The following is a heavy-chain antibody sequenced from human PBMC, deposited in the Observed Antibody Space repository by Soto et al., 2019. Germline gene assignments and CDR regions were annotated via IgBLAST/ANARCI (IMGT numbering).Heavy chain of an antibody. J-gene: IGHJ4*02. CDR1: GFTFSSYS. CDR2: ISSSSSYI. D-gene: IGHD6-13*01. CDR3: AIEVLEYSSSWYPVGFDY. Sequence: GGSLRLSCAASGFTFSSYSMNWVRQAPGKGLEWVSSISSSSSYIYYEDSVKSRFTISRDNSKNTLYLQMNSLRAEDTAVYYCAIEVLEYSSSWYPVGFDYWGQGTLVTVSS. V-gene: IGHV3-21*01.